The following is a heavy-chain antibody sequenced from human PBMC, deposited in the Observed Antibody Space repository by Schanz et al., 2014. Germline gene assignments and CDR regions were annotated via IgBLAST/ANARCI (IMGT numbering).Heavy chain of an antibody. CDR3: ARIGGSVFDY. Sequence: EVHLLESGGGLVQPGGSLRLSCAASGFSFGTYAMSWVRQAPGKGLEWVSAMNESHSTIYYADSVRGRFTISRDNSKNPLYLQMNSLRAEDTAVYYCARIGGSVFDYWAQGTLVTVSS. V-gene: IGHV3-23*01. CDR2: MNESHSTI. J-gene: IGHJ4*02. D-gene: IGHD3-10*01. CDR1: GFSFGTYA.